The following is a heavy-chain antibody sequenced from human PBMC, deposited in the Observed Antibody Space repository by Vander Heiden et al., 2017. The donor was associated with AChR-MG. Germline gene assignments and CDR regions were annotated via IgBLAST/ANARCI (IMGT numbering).Heavy chain of an antibody. CDR2: IFPADSDT. CDR3: ARRRFYDRSGYFY. Sequence: EVQLVQSGAEVKTPGESLKISCKGSGYSFTSYWIGWVRQMPGKGLEWMGIIFPADSDTKYSPSFQGQVTISADKSISTAYLQWSSLKASDTAIYYCARRRFYDRSGYFYWGQGTLVTVSS. D-gene: IGHD3-22*01. V-gene: IGHV5-51*01. CDR1: GYSFTSYW. J-gene: IGHJ4*02.